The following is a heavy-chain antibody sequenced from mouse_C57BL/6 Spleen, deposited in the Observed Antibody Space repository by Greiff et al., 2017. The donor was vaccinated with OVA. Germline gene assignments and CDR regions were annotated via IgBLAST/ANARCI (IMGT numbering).Heavy chain of an antibody. J-gene: IGHJ1*03. Sequence: QVQLKESGPGLVAPSGFSLTSYGLHWVRQPPGKGLDWLVVIWSDGSTTYNSALKSRLSISKDNSKSQVFLKMNSLQTDDTAMYYCARHDWAGWDVWGTGTTVTVSS. CDR1: FSLTSYG. V-gene: IGHV2-6-1*01. CDR3: ARHDWAGWDV. CDR2: IWSDGST. D-gene: IGHD4-1*01.